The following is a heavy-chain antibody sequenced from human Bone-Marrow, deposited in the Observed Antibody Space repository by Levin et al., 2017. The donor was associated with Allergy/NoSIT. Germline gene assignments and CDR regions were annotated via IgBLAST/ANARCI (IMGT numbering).Heavy chain of an antibody. CDR1: EFRFDDYA. Sequence: TGGSLRLSCTASEFRFDDYALHWVRQAPGKGLEWVSGISWNSGDFVYADSVKGRFTISRDNAKDSLYLQMSGLRPEDTALYYCAKARNVGGRTDSFDTWGRGTKVTVSS. CDR3: AKARNVGGRTDSFDT. V-gene: IGHV3-9*01. CDR2: ISWNSGDF. J-gene: IGHJ3*02. D-gene: IGHD3-16*01.